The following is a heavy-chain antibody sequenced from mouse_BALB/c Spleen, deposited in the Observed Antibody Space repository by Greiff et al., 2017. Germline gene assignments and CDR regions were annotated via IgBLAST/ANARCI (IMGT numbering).Heavy chain of an antibody. J-gene: IGHJ3*01. CDR3: ARVTTATFAY. CDR1: GFTFSSYT. CDR2: ISSGGGNT. D-gene: IGHD1-2*01. V-gene: IGHV5-9*03. Sequence: EVKLVESGGGLVKPGGSLKLSCAASGFTFSSYTMSWVRQTPEKRLEWVATISSGGGNTYYPDSVKGRFTISRDNAKNNLYLQMSSLRSEDTALYYCARVTTATFAYWGQGTLVTVSA.